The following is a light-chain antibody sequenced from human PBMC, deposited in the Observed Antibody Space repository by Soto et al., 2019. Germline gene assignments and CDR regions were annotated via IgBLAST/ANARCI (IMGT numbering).Light chain of an antibody. Sequence: EIVLTQSPGTLSLPPGERATLSCRASQSVSSSTYLAWYQQKPGQAPRLLIYGASSRATGIPDRFSGSGSGTDFTLTISRLEPEDFAVYYCQQYGSSLTFGGGTKVEIK. CDR2: GAS. V-gene: IGKV3-20*01. CDR1: QSVSSSTY. CDR3: QQYGSSLT. J-gene: IGKJ4*01.